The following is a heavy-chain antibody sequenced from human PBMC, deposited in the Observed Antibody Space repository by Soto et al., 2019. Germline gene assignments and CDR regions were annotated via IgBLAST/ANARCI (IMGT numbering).Heavy chain of an antibody. D-gene: IGHD2-2*01. V-gene: IGHV3-49*04. Sequence: GGSLRLSCTGSGFPFDDFAINWVRQAPGKGLEWVGLIRSKAYGGTTESAASVKGRFTISRDDSRSIAYLQMNSLQSEDTGVYYCTRYTSTSRYSYFGMDVWGHGTTVTVSS. CDR1: GFPFDDFA. CDR2: IRSKAYGGTT. J-gene: IGHJ6*02. CDR3: TRYTSTSRYSYFGMDV.